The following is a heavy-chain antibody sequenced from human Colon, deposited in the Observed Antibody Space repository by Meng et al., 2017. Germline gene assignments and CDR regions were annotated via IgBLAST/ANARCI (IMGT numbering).Heavy chain of an antibody. D-gene: IGHD1-20*01. V-gene: IGHV3-23*01. CDR1: GFPFNTYA. Sequence: GGSLRLSCAASGFPFNTYAMSWVRQAPGKGLEWVSSIHCNSAGTFYADSLKGRFTISRDDSRNTLYLQMNSLRGEDTAVYYCVKDRESYNSVWDAFDIWGHGTLVTVSS. J-gene: IGHJ3*02. CDR2: IHCNSAGT. CDR3: VKDRESYNSVWDAFDI.